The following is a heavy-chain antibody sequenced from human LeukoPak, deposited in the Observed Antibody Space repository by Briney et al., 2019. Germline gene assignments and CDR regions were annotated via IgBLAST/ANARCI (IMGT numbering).Heavy chain of an antibody. CDR1: GFTFSSYW. CDR3: ARSVKGGGGDYYDSSGYPHGMDV. V-gene: IGHV3-7*01. D-gene: IGHD3-22*01. J-gene: IGHJ6*02. Sequence: GGSLRLSCAASGFTFSSYWMSWVRQAPGKGLEWVANIKQDGSEKYYVDSVKGRFTISRDNAKNSLYLQMNSLRTEDTAVYYCARSVKGGGGDYYDSSGYPHGMDVWGQGTTVTVSS. CDR2: IKQDGSEK.